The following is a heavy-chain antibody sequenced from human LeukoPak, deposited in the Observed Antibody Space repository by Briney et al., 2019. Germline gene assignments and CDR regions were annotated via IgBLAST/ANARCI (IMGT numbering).Heavy chain of an antibody. J-gene: IGHJ4*02. Sequence: GGSLRLSCAASGFTFGSPWMHWVRQAPGKGLVWVSRINSDGSATAYADSVKGRFTISRDNAKNSLYLQMNSLRAEDTAVYYCQYYYDSSGYYSVDYWGQGTLVTVSS. CDR1: GFTFGSPW. CDR3: QYYYDSSGYYSVDY. V-gene: IGHV3-74*01. CDR2: INSDGSAT. D-gene: IGHD3-22*01.